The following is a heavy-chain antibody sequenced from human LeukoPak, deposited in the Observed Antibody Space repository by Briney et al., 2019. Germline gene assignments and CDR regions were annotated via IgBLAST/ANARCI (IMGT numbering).Heavy chain of an antibody. CDR3: AREVRDFWSGPSHHYMDV. J-gene: IGHJ6*03. CDR2: IVPLFGTT. D-gene: IGHD3-3*01. V-gene: IGHV1-69*01. CDR1: GGTFSSYV. Sequence: ASVKVSCKAPGGTFSSYVINWVRQVPGQRGEWMAGIVPLFGTTHYTQKFQGRVTFSADESASTDYMEVSSLRSEDTAIYYCAREVRDFWSGPSHHYMDVWGKGTMVTVSS.